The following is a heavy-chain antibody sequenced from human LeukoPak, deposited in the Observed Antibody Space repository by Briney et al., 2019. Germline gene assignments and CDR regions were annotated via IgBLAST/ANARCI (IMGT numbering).Heavy chain of an antibody. Sequence: GASVKVSCKASGYTFTSYDINWVRQATGQGLEWMGWMNPNSGNTGYAQRFQGRVTMTTNTSISTAYMELSSLRSEDTAVYYCARAPVWGSGGNYYYYMDVWGKGTTVTVSS. CDR3: ARAPVWGSGGNYYYYMDV. CDR2: MNPNSGNT. J-gene: IGHJ6*03. CDR1: GYTFTSYD. V-gene: IGHV1-8*01. D-gene: IGHD3-16*01.